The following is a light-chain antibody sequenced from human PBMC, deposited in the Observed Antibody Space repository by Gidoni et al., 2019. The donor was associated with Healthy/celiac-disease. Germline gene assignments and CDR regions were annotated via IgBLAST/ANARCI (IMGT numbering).Light chain of an antibody. V-gene: IGKV3-20*01. CDR1: QSVSSSY. CDR3: QQYGSSPGT. J-gene: IGKJ1*01. Sequence: EIVLTQSPGTLSLAPGERATLSCRASQSVSSSYLAWYQQKPGQAPSLLIYGASSRATGSPDSFSGSGSGTDFTLTISRLEPEDFAVYYCQQYGSSPGTFGQGTKVEIK. CDR2: GAS.